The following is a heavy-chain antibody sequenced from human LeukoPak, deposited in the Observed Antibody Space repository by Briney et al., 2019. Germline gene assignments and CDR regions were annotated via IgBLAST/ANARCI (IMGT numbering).Heavy chain of an antibody. Sequence: GGSLRLSCAASGFTLSSYAMSWVRQAPGKGLEWVSAISSSGGSTYYADSVKGRFTISRDKAKNKLYLQMNSLRAEDTAVYYCAKDPYSGYDYGYFDYWGQGTVASVSS. CDR3: AKDPYSGYDYGYFDY. V-gene: IGHV3-23*01. D-gene: IGHD5-12*01. CDR2: ISSSGGST. CDR1: GFTLSSYA. J-gene: IGHJ4*02.